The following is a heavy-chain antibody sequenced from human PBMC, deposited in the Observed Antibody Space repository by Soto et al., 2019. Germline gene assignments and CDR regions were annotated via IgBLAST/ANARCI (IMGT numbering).Heavy chain of an antibody. D-gene: IGHD5-12*01. CDR3: TTTKAPWIY. Sequence: PGGSVRLSCAASGFTLSGSAIHWVRQASGKGLEWVGRIRTKANNYATAFGASVKGSFTISRDDSKNTAYLQMNSLKIEDTAVYCCTTTKAPWIYWGQGTTVTVSS. J-gene: IGHJ6*02. CDR2: IRTKANNYAT. CDR1: GFTLSGSA. V-gene: IGHV3-73*01.